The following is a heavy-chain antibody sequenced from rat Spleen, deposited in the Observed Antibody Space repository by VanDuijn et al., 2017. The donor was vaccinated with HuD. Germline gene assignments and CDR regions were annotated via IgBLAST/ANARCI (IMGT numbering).Heavy chain of an antibody. V-gene: IGHV2-1*01. J-gene: IGHJ2*01. D-gene: IGHD1-11*01. CDR2: MWNGGGT. Sequence: QVQLKESGPGLVQPSQTLSLTCTVSGFSLTTYNVHWVRQPPGKGLEWMGAMWNGGGTDYNSPFKSRLSISRDTSKSQVFLKMNSLQTDGTAKYFCARHLDYGGYFDYWGQGVMVTVSS. CDR3: ARHLDYGGYFDY. CDR1: GFSLTTYN.